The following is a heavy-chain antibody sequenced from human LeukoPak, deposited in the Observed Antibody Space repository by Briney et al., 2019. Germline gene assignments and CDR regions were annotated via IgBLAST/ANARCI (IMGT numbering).Heavy chain of an antibody. CDR2: INPNSGGT. CDR3: ARDSPSSGYYASLNFDY. J-gene: IGHJ4*02. D-gene: IGHD3-3*01. Sequence: ASVKVSCKASGYTFTGYYMHWVRQAPGQGREWMGWINPNSGGTNYAQKFQGRVTMTRDTSISTAYMELSRLRSDDTAVYYCARDSPSSGYYASLNFDYWGQGALVSVCS. V-gene: IGHV1-2*02. CDR1: GYTFTGYY.